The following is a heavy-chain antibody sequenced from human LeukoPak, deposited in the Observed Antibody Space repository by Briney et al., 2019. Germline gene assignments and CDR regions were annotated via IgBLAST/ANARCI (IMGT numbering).Heavy chain of an antibody. V-gene: IGHV3-21*01. CDR2: ITSSSST. CDR1: GFTFGSYS. CDR3: ARVGFYDFWSGINFFDY. D-gene: IGHD3-3*01. Sequence: GGSLRLSCAASGFTFGSYSVNWVRQAPRKGLEWVSSITSSSSTYYSDSVKGRFTISRDNAKNSLYLQMNSLRVEDTAVYYCARVGFYDFWSGINFFDYWGQGTLVTVSS. J-gene: IGHJ4*02.